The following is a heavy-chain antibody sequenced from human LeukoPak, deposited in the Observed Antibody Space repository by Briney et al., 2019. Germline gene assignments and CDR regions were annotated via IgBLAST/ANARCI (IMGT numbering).Heavy chain of an antibody. V-gene: IGHV4-59*08. J-gene: IGHJ4*02. CDR2: IYYSGST. CDR1: GGSISSYY. CDR3: ARHRIAVARLDY. Sequence: SETLSLTCTVSGGSISSYYWSWIRQPPGKGLEWIGYIYYSGSTNYNPSLKSRVTISVDTAKNQFSLKLSSVTAADTAVYYCARHRIAVARLDYRGQGTLVTVSS. D-gene: IGHD6-19*01.